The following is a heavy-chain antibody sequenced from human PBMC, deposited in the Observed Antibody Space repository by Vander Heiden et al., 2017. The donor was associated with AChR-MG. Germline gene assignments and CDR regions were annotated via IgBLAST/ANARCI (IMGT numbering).Heavy chain of an antibody. J-gene: IGHJ4*02. CDR3: ANRADYGDYVLRY. D-gene: IGHD4-17*01. CDR2: ISGSGGST. V-gene: IGHV3-23*01. Sequence: EVQLLEPGGGLVQPGGSLRLSCAASGFTFSSYAMSWVRQAPGKGLEWVSAISGSGGSTYYADSVKGRFTISRDNSKNTLYLQMNSLRAEDTAVYYCANRADYGDYVLRYWGQGTLVTVSS. CDR1: GFTFSSYA.